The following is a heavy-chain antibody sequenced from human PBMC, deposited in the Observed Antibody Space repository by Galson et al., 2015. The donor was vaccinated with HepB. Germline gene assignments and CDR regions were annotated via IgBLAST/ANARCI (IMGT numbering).Heavy chain of an antibody. V-gene: IGHV3-48*04. D-gene: IGHD3-22*01. CDR2: ISSSSSTI. CDR1: GFTFSSYS. CDR3: AKGFMYYYDSGGD. J-gene: IGHJ4*02. Sequence: SLRLSCAASGFTFSSYSMNWVRQAPGKGLEWVSYISSSSSTIYYADSVKGRFTISRDNAKNSLYLQMNSLRAEDTAVYYCAKGFMYYYDSGGDWGQGTLVTVSS.